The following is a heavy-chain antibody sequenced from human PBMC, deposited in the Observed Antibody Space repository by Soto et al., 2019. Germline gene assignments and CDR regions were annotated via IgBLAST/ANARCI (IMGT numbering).Heavy chain of an antibody. Sequence: HPGGSLRLSCAASGFTFSSYGMHWVRQAPGKGLEWVAVIWYDGSNKYYADSVKGRFTISRDNSKNTLYLQMNSLRAEDTAVYYCARDAVPITIINWFDPWGQGTLVTVSS. D-gene: IGHD3-10*01. CDR2: IWYDGSNK. V-gene: IGHV3-33*01. CDR1: GFTFSSYG. J-gene: IGHJ5*02. CDR3: ARDAVPITIINWFDP.